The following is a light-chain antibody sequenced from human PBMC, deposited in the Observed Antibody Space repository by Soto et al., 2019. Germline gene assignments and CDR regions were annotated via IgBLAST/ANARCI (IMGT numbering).Light chain of an antibody. CDR2: EVN. J-gene: IGLJ1*01. CDR3: CSYAGDTTFFV. Sequence: QCDLTQPASRSGSPGQSITISCTGTSSDVGSYYPVSWFQQHPGKAPKLIIYEVNKRPSGVSDRFSGSKSGNTASLTISGLQAADEAEYYCCSYAGDTTFFVFGTGTKVTVL. CDR1: SSDVGSYYP. V-gene: IGLV2-23*02.